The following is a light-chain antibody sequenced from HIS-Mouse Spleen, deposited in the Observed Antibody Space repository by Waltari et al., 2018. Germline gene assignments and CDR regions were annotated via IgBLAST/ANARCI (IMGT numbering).Light chain of an antibody. J-gene: IGLJ3*02. CDR3: CSYAGSSTWV. Sequence: QSALTQPASVSGSPGQSITISCTGTSSDVGSYNLVSWYQQHPGKAPKLLSYEGSQRPSGRSNRFAGSKSGNTASLTISGLQAEDEADYYCCSYAGSSTWVFGGGTKLTVL. V-gene: IGLV2-23*01. CDR1: SSDVGSYNL. CDR2: EGS.